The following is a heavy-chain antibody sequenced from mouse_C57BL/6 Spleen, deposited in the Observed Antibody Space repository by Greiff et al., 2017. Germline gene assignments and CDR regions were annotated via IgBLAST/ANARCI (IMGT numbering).Heavy chain of an antibody. CDR2: IYPGSGNT. CDR1: GYSFTSYY. V-gene: IGHV1-66*01. Sequence: VKLLESGPELVKPGASVTISCKASGYSFTSYYIHWVKQRPGQGLEWIGWIYPGSGNTKYNEKFKGKATLTADKSSSTAYMQLSSLTSEDSAVYNCARWGTAVVSYFDDWGQGTTLTVSS. D-gene: IGHD1-1*01. CDR3: ARWGTAVVSYFDD. J-gene: IGHJ2*01.